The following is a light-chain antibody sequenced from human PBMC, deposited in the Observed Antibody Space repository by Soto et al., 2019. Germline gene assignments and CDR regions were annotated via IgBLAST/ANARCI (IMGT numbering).Light chain of an antibody. V-gene: IGLV2-8*01. CDR3: SSYAGSTI. J-gene: IGLJ2*01. Sequence: QSALTQPPSASGSPGQSVTISCTGPSSDVGGYDFVSWYQQHPGKAPKLVIYEVTRRPSGVPDRFSSSKSGNTASLTVSGLQAEDEAVYYCSSYAGSTIFGGGTELTVL. CDR2: EVT. CDR1: SSDVGGYDF.